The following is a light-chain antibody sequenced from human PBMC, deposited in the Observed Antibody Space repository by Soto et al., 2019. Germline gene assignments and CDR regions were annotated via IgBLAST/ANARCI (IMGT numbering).Light chain of an antibody. CDR3: QSYDSSLSAHYV. J-gene: IGLJ1*01. CDR1: SSNIGAGYD. Sequence: QSVLTQPPSVSGAPGQSVIITCTGSSSNIGAGYDVQWYQHLPGTAPKLLIYINTNRPSGVPDRFSGSKSGTSASLAITGLQAEDEADYYCQSYDSSLSAHYVFGTGTKVTVL. V-gene: IGLV1-40*01. CDR2: INT.